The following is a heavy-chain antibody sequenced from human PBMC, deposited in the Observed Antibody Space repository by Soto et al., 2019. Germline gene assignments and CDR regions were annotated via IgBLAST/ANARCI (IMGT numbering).Heavy chain of an antibody. CDR2: IYYSGST. CDR1: GGSISSGGYY. CDR3: ARENCSSTSCSPRLGYYYYGMDV. V-gene: IGHV4-31*03. D-gene: IGHD2-2*01. J-gene: IGHJ6*02. Sequence: PSETLSLTCTVSGGSISSGGYYWSWIRQHPGKGLEWIGYIYYSGSTYYNPSLKSRVTISVDTSKNQFSLKLSSVTAADTAVYYCARENCSSTSCSPRLGYYYYGMDVWGQGTTVTVSS.